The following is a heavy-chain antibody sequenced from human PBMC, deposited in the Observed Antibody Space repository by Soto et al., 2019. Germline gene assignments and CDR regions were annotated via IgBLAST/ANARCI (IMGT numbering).Heavy chain of an antibody. V-gene: IGHV4-59*08. CDR1: GGSISPYY. Sequence: QVQLQESGPGLVKPSETLSLTCTVSGGSISPYYWSWIRQPPGKGLEWIGYIYFGGTTKYNPSLKSRVSMSVDTSKNQFSLKLTSVTAADTAVYYCARLGGFFQALDSWGQGTLVNVSS. CDR3: ARLGGFFQALDS. D-gene: IGHD2-15*01. J-gene: IGHJ4*02. CDR2: IYFGGTT.